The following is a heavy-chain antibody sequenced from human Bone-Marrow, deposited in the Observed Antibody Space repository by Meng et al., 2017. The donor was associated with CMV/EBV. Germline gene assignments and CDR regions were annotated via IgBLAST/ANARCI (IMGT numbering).Heavy chain of an antibody. CDR2: ISSSSSYI. V-gene: IGHV3-21*04. Sequence: GESLKISCAASGFTFSSYSMNWVRQAPGKGLEWVSSISSSSSYIYYADSVKGRFTISRDNAKNSLYLQMNSLRAEDTAVYYCARRANWAPWFDPWGQGTLVTVSS. CDR3: ARRANWAPWFDP. D-gene: IGHD7-27*01. CDR1: GFTFSSYS. J-gene: IGHJ5*02.